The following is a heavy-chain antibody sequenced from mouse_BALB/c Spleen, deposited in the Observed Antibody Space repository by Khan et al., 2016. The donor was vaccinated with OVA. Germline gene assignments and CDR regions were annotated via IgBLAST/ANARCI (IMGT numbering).Heavy chain of an antibody. J-gene: IGHJ2*01. CDR2: ISYSGNT. CDR1: GYSITSDYA. D-gene: IGHD1-1*01. V-gene: IGHV3-2*02. Sequence: QLEESGPGLVKPSQSLSLTCTVTGYSITSDYAWNWIRQFPGNKLELMGYISYSGNTNYNPSLKSRISITRDTSENQFFLQLNSVTNEDTATYYCARVYWGDFDYWGQGTTLTVSS. CDR3: ARVYWGDFDY.